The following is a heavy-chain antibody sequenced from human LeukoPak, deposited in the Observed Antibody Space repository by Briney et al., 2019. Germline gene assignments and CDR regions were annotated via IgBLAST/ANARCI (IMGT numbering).Heavy chain of an antibody. CDR1: GGSMSSHY. CDR3: AGDQLALNALNI. CDR2: ISYIGST. Sequence: SETLSLTCTVSGGSMSSHYWSWIRQPPGKGLEWLGYISYIGSTNYSPSLKSRVTISVDTSKNQFSLRLSSVTAADTAVYFCAGDQLALNALNIWGQGTKVSVSS. D-gene: IGHD1-1*01. V-gene: IGHV4-59*11. J-gene: IGHJ3*02.